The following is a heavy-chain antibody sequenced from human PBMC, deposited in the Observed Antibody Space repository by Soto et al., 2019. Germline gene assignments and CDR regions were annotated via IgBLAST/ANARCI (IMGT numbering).Heavy chain of an antibody. CDR3: ASQYYGDYHFDY. J-gene: IGHJ4*02. D-gene: IGHD4-17*01. Sequence: TSETLSLTCAVSGGSISSGGYSWSWIRQPPGKGLEWIGYIYHSGSTYYNPSLKSRVTISVDRSKNQFSLKLSSVTAADTAVYYCASQYYGDYHFDYWGQGTLVTVSS. V-gene: IGHV4-30-2*01. CDR1: GGSISSGGYS. CDR2: IYHSGST.